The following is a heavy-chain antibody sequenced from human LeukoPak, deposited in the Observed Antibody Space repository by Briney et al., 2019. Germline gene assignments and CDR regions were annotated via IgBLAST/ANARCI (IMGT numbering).Heavy chain of an antibody. D-gene: IGHD3-3*01. CDR3: ASNPLSDFWSGSTLDP. CDR2: IYYSGST. V-gene: IGHV4-30-4*01. Sequence: SETLSLTCTVSGGSISSGDYYWSWIRQPPGKGLEWIGYIYYSGSTYYNPSLKSRVTISVDTSKNQFSLKLSSVTAADTAVYYCASNPLSDFWSGSTLDPWGQGTLVTVSS. CDR1: GGSISSGDYY. J-gene: IGHJ5*02.